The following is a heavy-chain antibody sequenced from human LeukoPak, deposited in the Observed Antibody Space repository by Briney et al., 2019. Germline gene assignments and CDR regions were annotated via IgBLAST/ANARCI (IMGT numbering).Heavy chain of an antibody. D-gene: IGHD4-17*01. Sequence: ASVKVSCKASGYTFTSYDINWVRQATGQGLEWMGWMKPNSGNTGYAQKFQGRVTMTRNTSISTAYMELSSLRSEDTAVYYCARGRTTVTYNWFDPWGQGTLVTVSS. J-gene: IGHJ5*02. CDR3: ARGRTTVTYNWFDP. CDR1: GYTFTSYD. V-gene: IGHV1-8*01. CDR2: MKPNSGNT.